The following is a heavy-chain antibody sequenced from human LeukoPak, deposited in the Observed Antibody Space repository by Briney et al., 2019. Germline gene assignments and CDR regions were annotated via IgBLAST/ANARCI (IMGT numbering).Heavy chain of an antibody. Sequence: GGSLRLSCAASGFIFSSHAMSWVRQAPGKGLEWVSTISGSGGSTYYADSVKGRFTISRDNSKNTLYLEMNSLRVVDTGVYYCATHCSGTTCHRDYWGQGTLVTVSS. CDR2: ISGSGGST. CDR3: ATHCSGTTCHRDY. J-gene: IGHJ4*02. V-gene: IGHV3-23*01. D-gene: IGHD2-2*01. CDR1: GFIFSSHA.